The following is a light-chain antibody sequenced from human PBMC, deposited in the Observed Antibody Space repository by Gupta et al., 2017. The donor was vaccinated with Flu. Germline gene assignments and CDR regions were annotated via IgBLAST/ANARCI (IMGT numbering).Light chain of an antibody. CDR2: ADS. V-gene: IGLV3-21*02. CDR1: NIGIKS. J-gene: IGLJ2*01. CDR3: QVWDSSSNHGV. Sequence: YVLTQPPSVSVAPGQTARLTCGGNNIGIKSVRWFQQRPGQAPVLVVDADSGRPSGIPERFSGSNSGNTATLTISRVEAGDEADYYCQVWDSSSNHGVFGGGTKLTVL.